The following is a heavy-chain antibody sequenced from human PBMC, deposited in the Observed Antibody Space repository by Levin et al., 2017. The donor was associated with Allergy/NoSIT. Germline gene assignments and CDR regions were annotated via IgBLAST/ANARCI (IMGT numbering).Heavy chain of an antibody. CDR3: AKDGWLRAFDS. CDR1: GFTFSNNA. V-gene: IGHV3-23*01. D-gene: IGHD5-12*01. J-gene: IGHJ4*02. CDR2: VSGSGGTT. Sequence: GESLKISCAASGFTFSNNAMNWVRPAPGKGLEWVSAVSGSGGTTYYADSVKGRFTISRDNSKNTLYLQLNSLRAEDTAVYYCAKDGWLRAFDSWGQGTLVTVSS.